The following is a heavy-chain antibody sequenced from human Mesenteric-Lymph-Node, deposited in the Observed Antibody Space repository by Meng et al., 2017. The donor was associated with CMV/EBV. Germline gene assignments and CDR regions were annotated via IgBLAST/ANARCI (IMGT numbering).Heavy chain of an antibody. CDR3: ARWFDCSSTSCYRWFDP. CDR1: GGSISSYY. V-gene: IGHV4-59*01. D-gene: IGHD2-2*01. Sequence: SETLSLTCTVSGGSISSYYWSWIRQPPGKGLEWIGYMYYKGKNNHNPSLKSRVTISGDTSKNQFSMKLSSVTAADTAVYYCARWFDCSSTSCYRWFDPWGQGTLVTVSS. J-gene: IGHJ5*02. CDR2: MYYKGKN.